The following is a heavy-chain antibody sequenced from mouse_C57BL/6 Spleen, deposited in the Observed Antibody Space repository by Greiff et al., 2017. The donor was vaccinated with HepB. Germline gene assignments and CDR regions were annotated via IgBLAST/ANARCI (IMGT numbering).Heavy chain of an antibody. Sequence: EVQLQESGPGLVKPSQSLSLTCSVTGYSITSGYYWNWIRQFPGNKLEWMGYISYDGSNNYNPSLKNRISITRDTSKNQFFLKLNSVTTEDTATYYCARDRDYGSSPFAYWGQGTLVTVSA. D-gene: IGHD1-1*01. V-gene: IGHV3-6*01. CDR2: ISYDGSN. J-gene: IGHJ3*01. CDR1: GYSITSGYY. CDR3: ARDRDYGSSPFAY.